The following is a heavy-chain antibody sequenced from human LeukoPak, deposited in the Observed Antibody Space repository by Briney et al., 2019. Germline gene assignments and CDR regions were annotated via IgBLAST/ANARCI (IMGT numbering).Heavy chain of an antibody. V-gene: IGHV4-59*01. CDR1: GASINDDY. D-gene: IGHD6-19*01. J-gene: IGHJ4*02. CDR3: ARGLSSGWSSPNFDY. Sequence: SETLSLTCTVSGASINDDYWSWIRQPPGKGLEWIGYIYYSGTAYHPSLKSRVTISIDAPKNQFSLKLTSVTAADTAVYYCARGLSSGWSSPNFDYWGQGTLVTVSS. CDR2: IYYSGT.